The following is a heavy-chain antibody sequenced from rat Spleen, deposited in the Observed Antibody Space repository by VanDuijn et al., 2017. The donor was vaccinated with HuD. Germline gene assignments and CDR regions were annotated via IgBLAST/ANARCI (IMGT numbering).Heavy chain of an antibody. CDR1: GFTFNNYW. D-gene: IGHD4-2*01. V-gene: IGHV5-31*01. J-gene: IGHJ2*01. CDR3: TRENWKPDY. Sequence: EVQLVESGGGLVQPGGSLKLSCVASGFTFNNYWMTWIRQPPGKGLEWIASITHTGGNTYYPDTVKGRFTISRHNAKSTLYLQMNSLRSEDTATYFCTRENWKPDYWGQGVMVTVSS. CDR2: ITHTGGNT.